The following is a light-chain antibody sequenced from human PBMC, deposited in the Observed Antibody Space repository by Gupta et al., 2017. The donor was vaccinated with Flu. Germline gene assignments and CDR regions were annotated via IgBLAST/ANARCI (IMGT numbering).Light chain of an antibody. CDR1: QKISNW. J-gene: IGKJ1*01. CDR3: QQYNDVEWT. V-gene: IGKV1-5*03. Sequence: PSTLSAAVGDRVTVTCRAGQKISNWLSWLQQNKRKDPRLLIYETSTLQSGGPSRCSGRGSGTEVTLTISSLPPDDGGTYYCQQYNDVEWTCGPGTKVEIK. CDR2: ETS.